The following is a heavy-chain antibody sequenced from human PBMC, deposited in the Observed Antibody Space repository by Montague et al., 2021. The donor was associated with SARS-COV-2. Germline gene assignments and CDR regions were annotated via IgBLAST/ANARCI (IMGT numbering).Heavy chain of an antibody. V-gene: IGHV4-4*07. CDR1: GASMSGYH. Sequence: SETLSLTCTVSGASMSGYHWSWIRQPAGKALEWIGRIYSNGDTTYNPSLKSRLTMSVDTSERQFSLKMTSVSAADTAVYYCARGGTVTTFFAPKRTRRYNWFDPWGQGTLVTVSS. CDR2: IYSNGDT. CDR3: ARGGTVTTFFAPKRTRRYNWFDP. D-gene: IGHD4-17*01. J-gene: IGHJ5*02.